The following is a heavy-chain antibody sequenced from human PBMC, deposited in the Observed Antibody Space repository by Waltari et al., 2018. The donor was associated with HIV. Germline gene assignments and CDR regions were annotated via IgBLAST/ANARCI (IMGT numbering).Heavy chain of an antibody. Sequence: QVQLVESGGVVVQHGRSLRLYCAASGFTFSNYAHHWVRQAPGKGHAWGRVISDQRSYKDDAKSVLSTFPICRDISRTTPSLQINSARTHDTAAPYSAVHTARGITAADLFTGLDHWGQGTLVTVSS. J-gene: IGHJ4*02. CDR2: ISDQRSYK. CDR3: AVHTARGITAADLFTGLDH. CDR1: GFTFSNYA. V-gene: IGHV3-30-3*01. D-gene: IGHD6-13*01.